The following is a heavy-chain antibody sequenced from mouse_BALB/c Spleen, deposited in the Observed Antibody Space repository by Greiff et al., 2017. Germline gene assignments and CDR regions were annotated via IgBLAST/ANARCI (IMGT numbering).Heavy chain of an antibody. J-gene: IGHJ4*01. Sequence: VQLQQSGPGLVAPSQSLSITCTVSGFSLTSYGVHWVRQPPGKGLEWLGVIWAGGSTNYNSAIMSRLSISKDNSKSQVFLKMNSLQTDDTARYYCARDRDYYGSSYAMDYWGQGTSVTVSS. CDR3: ARDRDYYGSSYAMDY. CDR1: GFSLTSYG. V-gene: IGHV2-9*02. CDR2: IWAGGST. D-gene: IGHD1-1*01.